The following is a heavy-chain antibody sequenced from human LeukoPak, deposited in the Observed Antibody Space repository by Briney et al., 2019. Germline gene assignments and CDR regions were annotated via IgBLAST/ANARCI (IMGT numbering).Heavy chain of an antibody. V-gene: IGHV4-30-4*01. CDR1: GGSISSYY. Sequence: SETLSLTCTVSGGSISSYYWSWIRQPPGKGLEWIGYIYYSGSTYYNPSLKSRVTISVDTSKNQFSLKLSSVTAADTAVYYCAREFYPDWFDPWGQGTLVTASS. J-gene: IGHJ5*02. CDR2: IYYSGST. CDR3: AREFYPDWFDP. D-gene: IGHD2/OR15-2a*01.